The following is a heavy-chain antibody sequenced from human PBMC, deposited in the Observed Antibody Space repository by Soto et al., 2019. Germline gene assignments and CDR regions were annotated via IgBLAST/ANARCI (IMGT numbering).Heavy chain of an antibody. V-gene: IGHV4-59*11. CDR3: ARDGREASGIDV. Sequence: SETLSLTCTVSGDSISSHYWSWVRQAPGKGLEWIGCIYYRGNTFYNPSLKSRGTISVDTSNNQFSLKLDSVTPADTAVYYCARDGREASGIDVWGQGTAVTVSS. J-gene: IGHJ6*02. D-gene: IGHD1-26*01. CDR2: IYYRGNT. CDR1: GDSISSHY.